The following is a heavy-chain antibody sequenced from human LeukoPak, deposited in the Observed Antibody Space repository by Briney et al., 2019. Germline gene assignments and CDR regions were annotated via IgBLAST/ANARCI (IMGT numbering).Heavy chain of an antibody. J-gene: IGHJ3*02. V-gene: IGHV3-21*01. D-gene: IGHD2/OR15-2a*01. CDR2: ISSSSSYI. CDR1: GFTFSSYT. CDR3: ARVSILIVPYYAFDI. Sequence: GGSLRLSCAASGFTFSSYTMKWVRQAPGKGLEWVSSISSSSSYIYYADSVKGRFTISRDNAKNSLFLQMNSLRAEDTAVYYCARVSILIVPYYAFDIWGQGTMVTVSS.